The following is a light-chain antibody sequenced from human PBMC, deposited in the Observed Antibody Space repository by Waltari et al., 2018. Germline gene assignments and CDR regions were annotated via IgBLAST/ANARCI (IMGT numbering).Light chain of an antibody. CDR2: GNS. CDR1: STNIGAGYD. V-gene: IGLV1-40*01. CDR3: QSYDSSLSGSRV. J-gene: IGLJ3*02. Sequence: QSVLTQPPSVSGAPGQRVTISCTGSSTNIGAGYDVHWYQQLPGTAPQLLLSGNSNRPSGVPYRFSGSKSGTSASLAITGLQAEDEADYYCQSYDSSLSGSRVFGGGTKLTVL.